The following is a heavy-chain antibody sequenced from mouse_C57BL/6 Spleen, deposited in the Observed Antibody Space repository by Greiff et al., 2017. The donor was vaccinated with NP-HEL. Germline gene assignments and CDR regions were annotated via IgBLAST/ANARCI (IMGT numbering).Heavy chain of an antibody. D-gene: IGHD1-2*01. CDR2: IYPGDGDT. V-gene: IGHV1-82*01. CDR1: GYAFSSSW. J-gene: IGHJ2*01. Sequence: QVQLQQSGPELVKPGASVKISCKASGYAFSSSWMNWVKQRPGKGLEWIGRIYPGDGDTNYNGKFKGKATLTADKSSSTAYMQLSSLTSEDSAVYFGTTRYYGPMTDWCQATTLTVAS. CDR3: TTRYYGPMTD.